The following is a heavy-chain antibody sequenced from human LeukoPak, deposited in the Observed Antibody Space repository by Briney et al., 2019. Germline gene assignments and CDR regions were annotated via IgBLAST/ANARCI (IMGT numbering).Heavy chain of an antibody. J-gene: IGHJ5*02. CDR3: ARDPCSYPQVGARKNWFDP. Sequence: GGSLRLSCAASGSTFSSYAMHWVRQAPGKGLEWVAVISYDGSNKYYADSVKGRFTISRDNSKNTLYLQMNSLRAEDTAVYYCARDPCSYPQVGARKNWFDPWGQGTLVTVSS. CDR1: GSTFSSYA. V-gene: IGHV3-30-3*01. CDR2: ISYDGSNK. D-gene: IGHD1-26*01.